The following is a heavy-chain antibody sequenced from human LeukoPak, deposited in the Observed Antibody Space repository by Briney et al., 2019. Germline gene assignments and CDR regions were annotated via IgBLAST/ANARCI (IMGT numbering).Heavy chain of an antibody. CDR3: ARDFDS. CDR1: GDSFNSYY. Sequence: SETLSLTCTVSGDSFNSYYWSWIRQPAGKGLECIGLIYNSGSTNYNPSLKSRVIMSVDASKNQFSLKLSSVTAADTAVYYCARDFDSWGQGTLVTVSS. CDR2: IYNSGST. J-gene: IGHJ4*02. V-gene: IGHV4-4*07.